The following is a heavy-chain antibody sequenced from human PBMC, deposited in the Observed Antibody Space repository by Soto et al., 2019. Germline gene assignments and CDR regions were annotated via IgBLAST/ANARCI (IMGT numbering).Heavy chain of an antibody. CDR3: AREKDFGSGYYPVYWFDP. Sequence: QVQLQESGPGLVKPSQTLSLTCTVSGGSISSGGYYWSWIRQHPGKGLEWIGYIYYSGSTYYNPSLKSRVTIAVDTSKNQFSLKLSSVTAADTAVYYCAREKDFGSGYYPVYWFDPWGQGTLVTVSS. CDR2: IYYSGST. D-gene: IGHD3-3*01. J-gene: IGHJ5*02. CDR1: GGSISSGGYY. V-gene: IGHV4-31*03.